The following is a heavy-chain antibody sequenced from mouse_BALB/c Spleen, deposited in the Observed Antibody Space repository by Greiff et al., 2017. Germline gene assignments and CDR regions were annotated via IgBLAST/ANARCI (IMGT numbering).Heavy chain of an antibody. D-gene: IGHD2-4*01. CDR2: IYPSDSYT. J-gene: IGHJ4*01. CDR3: TRSGRLRPSYYAMDY. Sequence: QVQLQQPGAELVRPGASVKLSCKASGYTFTSYWINWVKQRPGQGLEWIGNIYPSDSYTNYNQKFKDKATLTVDKSSSTAYMQLSSPTSEDSAVYYCTRSGRLRPSYYAMDYWGQGTSVTVSS. V-gene: IGHV1-69*02. CDR1: GYTFTSYW.